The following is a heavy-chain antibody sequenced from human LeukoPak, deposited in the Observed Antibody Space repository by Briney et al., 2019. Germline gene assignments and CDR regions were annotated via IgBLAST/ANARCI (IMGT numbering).Heavy chain of an antibody. J-gene: IGHJ4*02. CDR1: GFTFGNYA. CDR2: FYSSGST. CDR3: VRDGRFDSACFDS. Sequence: LSLSCTASGFTFGNYAMSWFRQSPAKGLEWIGAFYSSGSTSSHSSLKSRVTISVDTSMTPLSLKLDSVTDTDTAVYYCVRDGRFDSACFDSWGPGILVTVS. D-gene: IGHD6-19*01. V-gene: IGHV4-59*12.